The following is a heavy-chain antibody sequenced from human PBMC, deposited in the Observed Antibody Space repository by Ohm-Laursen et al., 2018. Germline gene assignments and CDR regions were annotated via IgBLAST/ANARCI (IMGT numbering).Heavy chain of an antibody. CDR1: GFTFSDYY. J-gene: IGHJ3*02. CDR2: ISSSGSTI. V-gene: IGHV3-11*01. Sequence: SLRLSCSASGFTFSDYYMSWIRQAPGKGLEWVSYISSSGSTIYYADSVKGRFTISRDNAKNSLYLQMNSLRAEDTAVYYCARHSGDVDAFDIWGQGTMVTVSS. D-gene: IGHD3-10*01. CDR3: ARHSGDVDAFDI.